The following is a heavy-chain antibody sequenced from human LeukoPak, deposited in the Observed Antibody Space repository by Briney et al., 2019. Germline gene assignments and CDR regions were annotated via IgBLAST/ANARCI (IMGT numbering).Heavy chain of an antibody. CDR2: IYYTGST. V-gene: IGHV4-39*07. CDR1: DGSISSSSHY. Sequence: SETLSLTCTVSDGSISSSSHYWGWIRQPPGKGPECIGSIYYTGSTYYNPSLKSRVTISVDTSKNQFSLKLSSVTAADTAVYYCARAHGGSSRIDAFDIWGQGTMVTVSS. J-gene: IGHJ3*02. CDR3: ARAHGGSSRIDAFDI. D-gene: IGHD1-26*01.